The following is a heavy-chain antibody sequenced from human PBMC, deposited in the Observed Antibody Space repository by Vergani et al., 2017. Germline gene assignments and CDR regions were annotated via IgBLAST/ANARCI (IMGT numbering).Heavy chain of an antibody. CDR3: ASSSCSRTSCDLELDY. D-gene: IGHD2-2*01. J-gene: IGHJ4*02. Sequence: QVQLVESGGGVVQPGRSLRLSCAASGFTFSSYAMHWVRQAPGKGLEWVAVISYDGSNKYYADSVKGRFTISRDNSKNTLYLQMNSLRAEDTAVYYCASSSCSRTSCDLELDYWGQGTLVTVSS. V-gene: IGHV3-30*04. CDR1: GFTFSSYA. CDR2: ISYDGSNK.